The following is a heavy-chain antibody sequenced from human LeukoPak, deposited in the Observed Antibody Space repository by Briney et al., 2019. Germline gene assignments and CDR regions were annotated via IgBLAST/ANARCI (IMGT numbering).Heavy chain of an antibody. CDR3: ARVPYYDYVWGSYRSGYYFDY. D-gene: IGHD3-16*02. V-gene: IGHV3-23*01. Sequence: GGSLRLSCAASGFTFSSYAMSWVRQAPGKGLEWVSAISGSGGSTYYADSVKGRFTISRDNSKNTLYLQMNSLRAEDTAVYYCARVPYYDYVWGSYRSGYYFDYWGQGTLVTVSS. CDR2: ISGSGGST. J-gene: IGHJ4*02. CDR1: GFTFSSYA.